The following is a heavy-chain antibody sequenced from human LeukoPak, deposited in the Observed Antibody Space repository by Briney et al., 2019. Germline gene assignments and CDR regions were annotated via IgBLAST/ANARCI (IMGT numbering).Heavy chain of an antibody. Sequence: GGSLRLSCAASGLTFDDYAMPWVRQAPGKGLEWVSGISWNSGSIGYADSVKGRFTISRDNAKNSLYLQMNSLRAEDTALYYCAKDIVLVGSGWPNWFDPWGQGTLVTVSS. CDR1: GLTFDDYA. CDR2: ISWNSGSI. CDR3: AKDIVLVGSGWPNWFDP. D-gene: IGHD6-19*01. J-gene: IGHJ5*02. V-gene: IGHV3-9*01.